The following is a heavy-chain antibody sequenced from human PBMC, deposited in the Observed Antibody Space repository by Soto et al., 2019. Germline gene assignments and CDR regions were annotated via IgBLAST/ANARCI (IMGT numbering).Heavy chain of an antibody. CDR3: ARYKITGLFDY. CDR2: INHSGST. V-gene: IGHV4-34*01. J-gene: IGHJ4*02. Sequence: QVQLQQWGAGLLKPSENLSLTCAVYVGSFSGYYWTWIRQPPGTGLEWIGEINHSGSTNYNPSLKSRVTISVDTSKNQFSLKLISVTAADTAVYYCARYKITGLFDYWGQGILVTVSS. D-gene: IGHD2-8*02. CDR1: VGSFSGYY.